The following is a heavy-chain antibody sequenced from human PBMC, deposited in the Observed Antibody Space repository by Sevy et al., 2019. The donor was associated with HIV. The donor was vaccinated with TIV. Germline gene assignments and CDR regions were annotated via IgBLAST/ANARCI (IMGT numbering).Heavy chain of an antibody. Sequence: GGSLRLSCAASGFTFSSYAMHWVRQAPGKGLEWVAIMSYDGSDKYYADSVKGRFTISRYNSKSTMYLQMNSLRAEDTAVYYCARDQHDYGGNIRTGWFDPWGQGTLVTVSS. CDR1: GFTFSSYA. D-gene: IGHD4-17*01. CDR2: MSYDGSDK. CDR3: ARDQHDYGGNIRTGWFDP. J-gene: IGHJ5*02. V-gene: IGHV3-30-3*01.